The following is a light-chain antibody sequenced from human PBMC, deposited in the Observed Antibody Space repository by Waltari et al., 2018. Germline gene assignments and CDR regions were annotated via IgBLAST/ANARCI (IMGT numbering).Light chain of an antibody. CDR3: QQYHNYPF. Sequence: AIRITQSPSSLSASTGDRVTITCRASQGISSYLAWYQQKPGKAPKLLIYGASTLQSGVPSRFSGSGSGTDFTPTISCLQSEDFATYYCQQYHNYPFFGGGTRVEIK. CDR1: QGISSY. V-gene: IGKV1-8*01. J-gene: IGKJ4*01. CDR2: GAS.